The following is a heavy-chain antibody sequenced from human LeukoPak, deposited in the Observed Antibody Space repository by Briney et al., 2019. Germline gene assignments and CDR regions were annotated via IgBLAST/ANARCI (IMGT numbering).Heavy chain of an antibody. CDR1: GGSISSYY. CDR3: ARWAERRLRAFDI. CDR2: IYTSGGT. V-gene: IGHV4-4*07. J-gene: IGHJ3*02. Sequence: SETLSLTCTVSGGSISSYYWSWIRQPAGKGLEWIGRIYTSGGTNYNPSLKSRFTMSVDTSKNQLSLKLSSVTAADTAVYYCARWAERRLRAFDIWGQGTMVTVSS. D-gene: IGHD1-1*01.